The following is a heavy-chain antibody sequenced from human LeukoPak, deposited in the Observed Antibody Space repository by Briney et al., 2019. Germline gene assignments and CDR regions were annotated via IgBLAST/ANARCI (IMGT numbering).Heavy chain of an antibody. CDR3: ATGLSGVTISGVVNRGFDP. Sequence: ASVKVSCKVSGYTLTELSMHWVRQAPGKGLEWMGGFDPEDGETIYAQKFQGRVTMTEDTSTDTAYMELSSLRSEDTAVYYCATGLSGVTISGVVNRGFDPWGQGTLVSVSS. J-gene: IGHJ5*02. V-gene: IGHV1-24*01. CDR2: FDPEDGET. D-gene: IGHD3-3*01. CDR1: GYTLTELS.